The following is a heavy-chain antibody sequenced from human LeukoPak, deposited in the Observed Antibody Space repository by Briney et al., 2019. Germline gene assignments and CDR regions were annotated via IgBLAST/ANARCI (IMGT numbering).Heavy chain of an antibody. J-gene: IGHJ4*02. CDR2: IYPGDSDT. D-gene: IGHD1-20*01. Sequence: GESLKISCKGSGYSFTSYWIGWVRQMPGKGLEWMGIIYPGDSDTRYSPSFQGQVTISADKSISTAYLQWSSLKASDTAMYYCARAVGNWSHQWGLVYWGQGTLVTVSS. CDR3: ARAVGNWSHQWGLVY. V-gene: IGHV5-51*01. CDR1: GYSFTSYW.